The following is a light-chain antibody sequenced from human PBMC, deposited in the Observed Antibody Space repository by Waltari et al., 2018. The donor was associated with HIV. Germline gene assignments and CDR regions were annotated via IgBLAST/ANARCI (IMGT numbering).Light chain of an antibody. CDR2: DVT. CDR3: CSFAGTNTWV. Sequence: QSALTQPASVSGSPGQSITISCAGGSTDVGAYNYVSWYQQYPGKVPKVVIYDVTERPSGVSNRFSGSKSGNTASLTISGLQAEDEADYYCCSFAGTNTWVFGGGTRLTV. J-gene: IGLJ3*02. V-gene: IGLV2-23*02. CDR1: STDVGAYNY.